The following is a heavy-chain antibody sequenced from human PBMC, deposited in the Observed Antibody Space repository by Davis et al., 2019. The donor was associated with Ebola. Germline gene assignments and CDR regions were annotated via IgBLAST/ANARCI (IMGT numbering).Heavy chain of an antibody. V-gene: IGHV3-48*02. J-gene: IGHJ6*02. CDR3: ARDSIVVVPAATRRIAAAGYYGMDV. CDR1: GFTFSSYS. CDR2: ISSSSSTI. Sequence: GESLKISCAASGFTFSSYSMNWVRQAPGKGLEWVSYISSSSSTIYYADSVKGRFTISRDNAKNSLYLQMNSLRDEDTAVYYCARDSIVVVPAATRRIAAAGYYGMDVWGQGTTVTVSS. D-gene: IGHD2-2*01.